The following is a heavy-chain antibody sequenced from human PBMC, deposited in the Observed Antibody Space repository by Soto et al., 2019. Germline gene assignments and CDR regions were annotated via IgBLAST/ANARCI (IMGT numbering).Heavy chain of an antibody. Sequence: EVQLVESGGGLVKPGGSLRLSCAAAGFTFSSYSMNWVRQAPGKGLEWVSSISSSSSYIYSADSVKGRFTISRDNAKNSLYLQMNSLRAEDTAVYYCAKEAGELSTRSFDYWGQGTLVTVSS. V-gene: IGHV3-21*01. J-gene: IGHJ4*02. CDR1: GFTFSSYS. CDR2: ISSSSSYI. D-gene: IGHD3-16*02. CDR3: AKEAGELSTRSFDY.